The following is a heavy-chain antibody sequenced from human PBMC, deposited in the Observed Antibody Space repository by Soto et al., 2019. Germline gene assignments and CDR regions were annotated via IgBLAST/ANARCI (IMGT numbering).Heavy chain of an antibody. CDR1: GGTFSSYA. Sequence: SVKVSCKASGGTFSSYAISWVRQAPGQGLEWMGGIIPIFGTANYAQKFQGRVTITVDESTSTAYMELSSLRSEDTAVYYCARGPGYCSGGSCYSIHFDYWGQGTLVTVSS. D-gene: IGHD2-15*01. V-gene: IGHV1-69*13. J-gene: IGHJ4*02. CDR2: IIPIFGTA. CDR3: ARGPGYCSGGSCYSIHFDY.